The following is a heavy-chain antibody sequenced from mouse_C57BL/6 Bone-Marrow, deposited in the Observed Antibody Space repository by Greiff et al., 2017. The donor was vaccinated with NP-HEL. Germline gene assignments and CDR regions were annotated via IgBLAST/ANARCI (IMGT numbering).Heavy chain of an antibody. J-gene: IGHJ3*01. D-gene: IGHD3-3*01. CDR3: ARRESPPLGVWFAY. CDR2: INPYNGGT. Sequence: VQLQQSGPVLVKPGASVKMSCKASGYTFTDYYMNWVKQSHGKSLEWIGVINPYNGGTSYNQKFKGKATLTVDKSSSTAYMELNSLTSEDSAVYYCARRESPPLGVWFAYWGQGTLVTVSA. V-gene: IGHV1-19*01. CDR1: GYTFTDYY.